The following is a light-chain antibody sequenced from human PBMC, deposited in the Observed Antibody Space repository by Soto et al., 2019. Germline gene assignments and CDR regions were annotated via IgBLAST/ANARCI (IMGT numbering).Light chain of an antibody. CDR1: QSVSSSY. Sequence: EIVLAHSPGTLSFSPLERATLSCSSSQSVSSSYLAWYQQKPGQAPRLLIYGASTRATGFPDRFSGSGSGTDFTLTISRLEPEDSAVYYCQQYGSSPTWTFGQGTKVDIK. J-gene: IGKJ1*01. CDR3: QQYGSSPTWT. CDR2: GAS. V-gene: IGKV3-20*01.